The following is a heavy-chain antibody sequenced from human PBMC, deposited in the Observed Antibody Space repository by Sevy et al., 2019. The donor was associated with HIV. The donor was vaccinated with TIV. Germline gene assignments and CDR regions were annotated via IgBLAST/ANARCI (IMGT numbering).Heavy chain of an antibody. CDR3: AKDAYYYDGSGYSMSQWYYGMDV. CDR2: ISGSGGDT. Sequence: GGSLRLSCAASGFTFRTYAMSWVHQTPGKGLEWVSDISGSGGDTYYADSVKGRFTISRDNSKNTLYLQMSSLRAEDTAVDYCAKDAYYYDGSGYSMSQWYYGMDVWGQGTTVTVSS. J-gene: IGHJ6*02. V-gene: IGHV3-23*01. D-gene: IGHD3-22*01. CDR1: GFTFRTYA.